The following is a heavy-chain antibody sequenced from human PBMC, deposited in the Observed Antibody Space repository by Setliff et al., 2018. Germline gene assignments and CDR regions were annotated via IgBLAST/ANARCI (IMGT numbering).Heavy chain of an antibody. D-gene: IGHD3-22*01. V-gene: IGHV3-30*04. Sequence: GGSLRLSCAASGLTFRTYAMSWVRQAPGKGLEWVAFILYDGSNKYYADSVKGRFTISRDNAKNSLYLQMNSLRAEDTAVYYCARLALTGYDSSGYYYALDYYYYMDVWGKGTTVTVSS. CDR2: ILYDGSNK. CDR3: ARLALTGYDSSGYYYALDYYYYMDV. J-gene: IGHJ6*03. CDR1: GLTFRTYA.